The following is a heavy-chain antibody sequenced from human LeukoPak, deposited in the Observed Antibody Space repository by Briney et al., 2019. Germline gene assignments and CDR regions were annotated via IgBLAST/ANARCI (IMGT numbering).Heavy chain of an antibody. CDR1: GFSFSDFI. J-gene: IGHJ4*02. D-gene: IGHD4-17*01. Sequence: GGSLRLSCAASGFSFSDFIMNWVRQAPGKGLEWVSSITSTSSYIYYADSVKGRFTTSRDDAKNSLFLQMNSLRAEDTAVYYCVRDGIDYGDYFFDFWGQGTLVTVSS. V-gene: IGHV3-21*01. CDR3: VRDGIDYGDYFFDF. CDR2: ITSTSSYI.